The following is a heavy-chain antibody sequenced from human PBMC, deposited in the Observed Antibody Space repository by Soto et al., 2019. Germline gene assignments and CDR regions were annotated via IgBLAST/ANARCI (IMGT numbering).Heavy chain of an antibody. D-gene: IGHD6-6*01. CDR2: IYPVDSDA. CDR1: GYTFTNYW. Sequence: GESLKISCKGSGYTFTNYWIGWVRQVPGKVLEWMGIIYPVDSDARYSPSFQGQVSISVDKSISTVYLQWSSLEASDTAMYYCARHPSHTNSWGFYYYAIDVWGQGXTVTVYS. V-gene: IGHV5-51*01. J-gene: IGHJ6*02. CDR3: ARHPSHTNSWGFYYYAIDV.